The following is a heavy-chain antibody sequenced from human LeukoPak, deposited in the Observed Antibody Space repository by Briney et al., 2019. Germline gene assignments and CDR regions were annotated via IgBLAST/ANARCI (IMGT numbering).Heavy chain of an antibody. Sequence: SVKVSCKASGGTFSSYAISRVRQAPGQGLEWMGRIIPILGIANYAQKFQGRVTITADKSTSTAYMELSSLRSEDTAVYYCARGGEMATGAFDIWGQGTMVTVSS. J-gene: IGHJ3*02. CDR2: IIPILGIA. CDR1: GGTFSSYA. V-gene: IGHV1-69*04. CDR3: ARGGEMATGAFDI. D-gene: IGHD5-24*01.